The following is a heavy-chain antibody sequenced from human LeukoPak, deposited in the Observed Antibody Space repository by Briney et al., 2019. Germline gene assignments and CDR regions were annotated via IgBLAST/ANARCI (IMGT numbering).Heavy chain of an antibody. CDR2: ISYDGSNK. D-gene: IGHD5-12*01. Sequence: PGRSLRLSCAASGFTFSSYAMHWVRQAPGKGLEWVAVISYDGSNKYYADSVKGRFTISRDNSKNTLYLQMNSLRAEDTAVYYCARDPKRGYSGYGLYWGQGTLVTVSS. CDR3: ARDPKRGYSGYGLY. J-gene: IGHJ4*02. CDR1: GFTFSSYA. V-gene: IGHV3-30-3*01.